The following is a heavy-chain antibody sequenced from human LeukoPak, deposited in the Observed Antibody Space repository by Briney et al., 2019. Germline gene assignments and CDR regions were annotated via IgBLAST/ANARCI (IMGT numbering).Heavy chain of an antibody. CDR1: GFTFSSYG. CDR3: ARSNQADDY. Sequence: GGSLRLSCAASGFTFSSYGMHWVRQVPGKGLVWVARINPGGSSITYADSVKGRFTISRDNAKNTLYLQMDSLRAEDTGVYYCARSNQADDYWGQGTLVTVS. D-gene: IGHD1-14*01. V-gene: IGHV3-74*01. J-gene: IGHJ4*02. CDR2: INPGGSSI.